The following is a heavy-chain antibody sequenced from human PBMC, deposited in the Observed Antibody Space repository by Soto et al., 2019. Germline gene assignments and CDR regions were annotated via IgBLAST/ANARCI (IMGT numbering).Heavy chain of an antibody. CDR1: GGSISSYY. CDR3: ARDKITGLFDY. J-gene: IGHJ4*02. CDR2: IYYSGST. V-gene: IGHV4-59*12. Sequence: SETLCLTCTVSGGSISSYYWSWIRQPPGKGLEWIGYIYYSGSTNYNPSLKSRVTISVDTSKNQFSLDLSSVTAADTAVYYCARDKITGLFDYWGQGTLVTVSS. D-gene: IGHD2-8*02.